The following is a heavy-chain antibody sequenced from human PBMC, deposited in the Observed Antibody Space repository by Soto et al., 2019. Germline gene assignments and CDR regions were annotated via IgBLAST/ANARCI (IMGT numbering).Heavy chain of an antibody. V-gene: IGHV1-2*02. Sequence: ASVKVSCKASGYTFTGYYMHWVRQAPGQGXEWMGWINPNSGGTNYAQKFQGRVTMTRDTSISTAYMELSRLRSDDTAVYYCARERLRFLEWLLYFHGMDVWGQGTTVTVSS. J-gene: IGHJ6*02. CDR1: GYTFTGYY. CDR3: ARERLRFLEWLLYFHGMDV. D-gene: IGHD3-3*01. CDR2: INPNSGGT.